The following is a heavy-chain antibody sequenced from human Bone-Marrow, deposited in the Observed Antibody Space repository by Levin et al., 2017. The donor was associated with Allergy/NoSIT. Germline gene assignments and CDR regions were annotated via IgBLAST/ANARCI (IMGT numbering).Heavy chain of an antibody. Sequence: SETLSLTCTVSGGSISSGDYYWSWIRQPPGKGLEWIGYIYYSGSTYYNPSLKSRVTISVDTSKNQFSLKLSSVTAADTAVYYCARGCIQDTAMGHFDYWGQGTLVTVSS. CDR3: ARGCIQDTAMGHFDY. CDR1: GGSISSGDYY. D-gene: IGHD5-18*01. V-gene: IGHV4-30-4*01. CDR2: IYYSGST. J-gene: IGHJ4*02.